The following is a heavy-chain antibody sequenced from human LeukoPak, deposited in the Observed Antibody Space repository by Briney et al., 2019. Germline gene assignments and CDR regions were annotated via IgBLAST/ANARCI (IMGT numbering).Heavy chain of an antibody. V-gene: IGHV4-39*01. Sequence: SETLSLTCSVSAASISSSGYSWGWIRQPPGKGLEWIGTMHYSGYTYYSPSLKSRVTIYVDASKNRFSLKLSSMTAADTAVYYCARHGLIASGWSHWFDPWGQGTLVTVSS. D-gene: IGHD6-13*01. CDR3: ARHGLIASGWSHWFDP. J-gene: IGHJ5*02. CDR2: MHYSGYT. CDR1: AASISSSGYS.